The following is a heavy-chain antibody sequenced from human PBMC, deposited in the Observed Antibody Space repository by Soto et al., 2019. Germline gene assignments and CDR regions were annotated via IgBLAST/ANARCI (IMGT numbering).Heavy chain of an antibody. CDR1: GFTFSSHW. CDR2: INSDGSST. CDR3: ARGVTDTTGSCY. V-gene: IGHV3-74*01. D-gene: IGHD4-17*01. J-gene: IGHJ4*02. Sequence: EVQLVESGGGLVQPGGSLSLSCAASGFTFSSHWMNCVRQAPGKGLMWVSRINSDGSSTSYAESVKGRFTISRDNAKNTVFMQMNSLRAEDTAVYYCARGVTDTTGSCYWGRGVLLTVSS.